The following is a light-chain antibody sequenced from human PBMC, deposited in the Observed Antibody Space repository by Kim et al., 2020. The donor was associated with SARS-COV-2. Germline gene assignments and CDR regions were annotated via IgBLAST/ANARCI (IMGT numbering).Light chain of an antibody. CDR3: QQSYSGLWT. CDR1: QSIGNY. Sequence: DIQMTQSPSSLSASIGDRVTIICRASQSIGNYLNWYQQTPGKAPKLLIFGASTLQSGVPSRFSGSGSGTHFTLTISSLQPEDFATYYRQQSYSGLWTFGPGTKVDIK. J-gene: IGKJ1*01. CDR2: GAS. V-gene: IGKV1-39*01.